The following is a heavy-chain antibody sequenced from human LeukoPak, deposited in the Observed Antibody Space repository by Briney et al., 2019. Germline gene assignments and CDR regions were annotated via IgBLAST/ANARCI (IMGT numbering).Heavy chain of an antibody. CDR1: GGTFSSYA. Sequence: SVKVSCKASGGTFSSYAISWVRQAPGQGLEWMGRTIPILGIANYAQKFQGRVTITADKSTSTAYMELSSLRSEDTAVYYCATSGGYYYDSSGYYDYWGQGTLVTVSS. J-gene: IGHJ4*02. D-gene: IGHD3-22*01. CDR3: ATSGGYYYDSSGYYDY. CDR2: TIPILGIA. V-gene: IGHV1-69*04.